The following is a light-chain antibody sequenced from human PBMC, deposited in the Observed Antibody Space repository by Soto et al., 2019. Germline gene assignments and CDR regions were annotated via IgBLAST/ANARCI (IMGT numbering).Light chain of an antibody. CDR3: HQRQSWPRT. CDR2: GAS. Sequence: EIVLTQSPATLSLSPGERATLSCRASQSISTKLAWYQQKPGQAPRLLIYGASTRATGIPVRFSGSGSGTDFTLTISDVQPEDFALYYCHQRQSWPRTFGQGTKMDIK. CDR1: QSISTK. J-gene: IGKJ1*01. V-gene: IGKV3-11*01.